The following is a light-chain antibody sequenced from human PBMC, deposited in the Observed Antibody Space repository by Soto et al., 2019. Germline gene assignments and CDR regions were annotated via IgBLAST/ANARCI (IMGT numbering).Light chain of an antibody. V-gene: IGKV3-20*01. Sequence: EIVLTQSPGTLSLSPGESGTLSCRAGQTLSSSSLAWYQQKPGQAPRLLIYGASNRASGIPDRFSGGGSGTDFTLTISRMEPEDFAVYYCHQYGSSPLTFGGGTQGEI. CDR1: QTLSSSS. J-gene: IGKJ4*01. CDR2: GAS. CDR3: HQYGSSPLT.